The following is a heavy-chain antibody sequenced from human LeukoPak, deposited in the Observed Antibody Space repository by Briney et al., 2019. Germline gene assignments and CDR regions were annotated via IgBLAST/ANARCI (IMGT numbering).Heavy chain of an antibody. Sequence: GRSLRLSCAASGFTFSSYDMHWVRQAPGRGLEWVALIWSDGSNKYYADSVKGRFTISRDNSENTLYLQMNSLRAEDTAVYYCARRKGAAFDIWGQGTMVTVSS. J-gene: IGHJ3*02. CDR3: ARRKGAAFDI. CDR1: GFTFSSYD. D-gene: IGHD4/OR15-4a*01. CDR2: IWSDGSNK. V-gene: IGHV3-33*01.